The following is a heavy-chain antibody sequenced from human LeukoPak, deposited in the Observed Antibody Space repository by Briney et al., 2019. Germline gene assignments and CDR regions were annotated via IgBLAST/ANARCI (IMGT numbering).Heavy chain of an antibody. J-gene: IGHJ4*02. CDR3: AREYYYDSSGYGSFGY. V-gene: IGHV3-7*01. D-gene: IGHD3-22*01. CDR1: GFTFSYFW. Sequence: PGGSLRLSCAASGFTFSYFWMSWLRQAPGKGLEGVANIKEDGSEKYYVDSVKGRFTISRDNAKNSLYLQMNSLRAEDTAVYYCAREYYYDSSGYGSFGYWGQGTLVTVSS. CDR2: IKEDGSEK.